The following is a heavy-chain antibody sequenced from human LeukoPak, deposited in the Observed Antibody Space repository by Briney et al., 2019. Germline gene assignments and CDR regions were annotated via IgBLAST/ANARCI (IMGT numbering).Heavy chain of an antibody. J-gene: IGHJ4*02. V-gene: IGHV3-13*01. D-gene: IGHD2-15*01. Sequence: GGSLRLSCAASGFTFSSYDMHWVRQATGKGLEWVSAIGTAGDTYYPGSVKGRFTISRENAKNSLYLQMNSLRAGDTAVYYCARGLRWWPDTTPYFDYWGQGTLVTVSS. CDR1: GFTFSSYD. CDR2: IGTAGDT. CDR3: ARGLRWWPDTTPYFDY.